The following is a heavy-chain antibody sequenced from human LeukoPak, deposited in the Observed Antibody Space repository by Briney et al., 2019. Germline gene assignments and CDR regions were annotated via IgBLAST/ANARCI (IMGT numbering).Heavy chain of an antibody. D-gene: IGHD6-19*01. V-gene: IGHV3-48*01. Sequence: GGSLRLSCTASGFTFSTYSINWVRQAPGKGLEWVSYISGNNNTIYYADSVKGRFTISRDNAKNSLYLQMNNLRAEDTAVYYCARGSSGWPYYFDYWGRGTLVTVSS. CDR1: GFTFSTYS. CDR3: ARGSSGWPYYFDY. CDR2: ISGNNNTI. J-gene: IGHJ4*02.